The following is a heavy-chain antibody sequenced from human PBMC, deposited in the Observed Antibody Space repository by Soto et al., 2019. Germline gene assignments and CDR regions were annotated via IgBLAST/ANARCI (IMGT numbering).Heavy chain of an antibody. CDR1: GGTFNSHA. Sequence: QVQLVQSGAEVKKPGSSVKVSCKASGGTFNSHAISWVRQATGQGLEWMGGIIPIFRTTNYAQKFQGRVTITADESANPVYMELSSLKSEDTAVYYCARPYSSSLQNSYYYAVDVGGQGTTVTVSS. CDR3: ARPYSSSLQNSYYYAVDV. CDR2: IIPIFRTT. J-gene: IGHJ6*02. D-gene: IGHD6-13*01. V-gene: IGHV1-69*12.